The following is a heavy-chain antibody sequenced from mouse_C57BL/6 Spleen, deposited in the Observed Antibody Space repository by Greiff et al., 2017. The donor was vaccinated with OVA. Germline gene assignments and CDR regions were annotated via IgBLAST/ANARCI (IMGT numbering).Heavy chain of an antibody. D-gene: IGHD2-5*01. CDR2: ISDGGSYT. J-gene: IGHJ3*01. CDR1: GFTFSSYA. Sequence: EVKLVESGGGLVKPGGSLKLSCAASGFTFSSYAMSWVRQTPEKRLEWVATISDGGSYTYYPDNVKGRFTISRDNAKNNLYLQMSHLKSEDTAMYDCAREAIVTTHSWFAYWGQGTLVTVSA. V-gene: IGHV5-4*01. CDR3: AREAIVTTHSWFAY.